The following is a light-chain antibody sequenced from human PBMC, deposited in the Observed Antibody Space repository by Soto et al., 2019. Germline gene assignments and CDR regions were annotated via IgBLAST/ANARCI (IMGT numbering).Light chain of an antibody. CDR3: HQRYNWPRVP. CDR2: AAS. J-gene: IGKJ5*01. V-gene: IGKV1-9*01. Sequence: IQLTQSPSSLSASVGDRGTMTSRASQGISSYLAWYQQKPGKAPKLLIYAASTLQNGVPSRFSGSGSGTDFTLTITSLEPEDFAVYFCHQRYNWPRVPVGQGTRLEIK. CDR1: QGISSY.